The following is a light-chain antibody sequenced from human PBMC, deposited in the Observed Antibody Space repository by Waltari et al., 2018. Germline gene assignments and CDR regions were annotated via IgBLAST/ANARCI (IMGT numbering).Light chain of an antibody. V-gene: IGKV3-15*01. CDR3: QQYKVWPPST. Sequence: EIVMTQSPATLSVSPGNTATFSCRASQYVSNNLDWYQHKPGQTPRLLISGASTRASGVPARFSGSGSGTECTLTISSLQSEDSAVYYCQQYKVWPPSTFGQGTKMEIK. CDR1: QYVSNN. CDR2: GAS. J-gene: IGKJ2*02.